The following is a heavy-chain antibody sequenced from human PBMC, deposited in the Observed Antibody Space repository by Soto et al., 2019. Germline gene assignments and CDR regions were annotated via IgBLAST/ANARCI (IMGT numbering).Heavy chain of an antibody. V-gene: IGHV3-23*01. CDR2: ISGSGGNT. J-gene: IGHJ4*02. D-gene: IGHD2-15*01. Sequence: GGSLRLSCAASGFTFSSYALTWVRQAPGKGLEWVSAISGSGGNTYYADSVKGRFTISRDNSKNTLYLQMNSLRAEDTAMYYCATRHLPYCSGGTCNPFDFWGQGALVTVSS. CDR1: GFTFSSYA. CDR3: ATRHLPYCSGGTCNPFDF.